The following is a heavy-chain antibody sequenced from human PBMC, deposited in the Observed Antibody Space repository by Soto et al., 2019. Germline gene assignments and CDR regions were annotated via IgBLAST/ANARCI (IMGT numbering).Heavy chain of an antibody. J-gene: IGHJ4*02. Sequence: GGSLRLSCAASGFTFSSYGMHWVRQAPGKGLEWVAVISYDGSNKYYADSVKGRFTISRDNSKNTLYLQMNSLRAEDTAVYYCAKDSSGVFDYWGQGTLVTVSS. CDR3: AKDSSGVFDY. V-gene: IGHV3-30*18. D-gene: IGHD2-8*01. CDR1: GFTFSSYG. CDR2: ISYDGSNK.